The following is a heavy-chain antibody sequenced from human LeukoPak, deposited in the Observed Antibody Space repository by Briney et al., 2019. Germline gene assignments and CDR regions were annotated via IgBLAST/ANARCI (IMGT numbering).Heavy chain of an antibody. V-gene: IGHV3-23*01. CDR2: ICGSGDA. J-gene: IGHJ4*02. Sequence: GGSPRLSCAASGFRFSDYGMMWVRQSLGKGLEWVSSICGSGDAHYADSVRGRFTISRDNSKNTLYLQMNSLRAEDTAVYYCARGSYGDYVYFDYWGQGTLVTVSS. CDR1: GFRFSDYG. CDR3: ARGSYGDYVYFDY. D-gene: IGHD4-17*01.